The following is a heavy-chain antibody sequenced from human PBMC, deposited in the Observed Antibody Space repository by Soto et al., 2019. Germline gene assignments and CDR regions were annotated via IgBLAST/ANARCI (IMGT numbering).Heavy chain of an antibody. D-gene: IGHD6-13*01. CDR1: GFTFSSYS. Sequence: GGSLRLSCAASGFTFSSYSMNWVRQAPGKGLEWVSSISSSSSYIYYADSVKGRFTISRDNAKNSLYLQMNSLRAEDTAVYYCASDPLLAAAGLFDYWGQGTLVTVSS. CDR2: ISSSSSYI. V-gene: IGHV3-21*01. CDR3: ASDPLLAAAGLFDY. J-gene: IGHJ4*02.